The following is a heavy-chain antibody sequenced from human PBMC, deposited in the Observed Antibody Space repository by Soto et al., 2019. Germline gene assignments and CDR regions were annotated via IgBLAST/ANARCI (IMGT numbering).Heavy chain of an antibody. Sequence: PGGALRLSCAASGCTFSSYAMHWVRQAPGKGLEWVAVISYDGSNKYYADSVKGRFTISRDNSKNTLYLQMNSLRAEDTAVYYCAGGTVDIVATRNYYYGMDVWGQGPTVTVSS. V-gene: IGHV3-30-3*01. CDR2: ISYDGSNK. D-gene: IGHD5-12*01. CDR1: GCTFSSYA. J-gene: IGHJ6*02. CDR3: AGGTVDIVATRNYYYGMDV.